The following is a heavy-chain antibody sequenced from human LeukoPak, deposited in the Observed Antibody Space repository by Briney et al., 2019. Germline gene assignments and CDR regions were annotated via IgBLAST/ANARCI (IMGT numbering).Heavy chain of an antibody. D-gene: IGHD6-19*01. J-gene: IGHJ4*02. Sequence: GGSLRLSCAAPGFMFHDYAIHWVRQAPGKGLEWVSLISGDGGSTFYADSVKGRFTIPRDNSKNSLYLQMNSLRSDDTALYYCARESESSGWYDYWGQGTLATVSS. V-gene: IGHV3-43*02. CDR3: ARESESSGWYDY. CDR1: GFMFHDYA. CDR2: ISGDGGST.